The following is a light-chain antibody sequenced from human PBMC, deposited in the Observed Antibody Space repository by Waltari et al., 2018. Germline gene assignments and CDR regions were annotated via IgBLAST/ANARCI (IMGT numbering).Light chain of an antibody. CDR3: LQHYSYPLT. CDR2: ATS. J-gene: IGKJ4*01. Sequence: DTQLPQSHSAMSAHVGASVPITCRASQGIKNYLAWFQQKPGKVPKRLIYATSSLQSGVPSRFSGSGSGTEFTLTISSLQPEDSATYYCLQHYSYPLTFGGGTKVEIK. CDR1: QGIKNY. V-gene: IGKV1-17*03.